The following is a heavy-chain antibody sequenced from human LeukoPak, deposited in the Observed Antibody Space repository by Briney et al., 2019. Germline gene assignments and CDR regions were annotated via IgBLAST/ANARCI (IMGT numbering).Heavy chain of an antibody. CDR2: ISYDGSNK. J-gene: IGHJ6*02. D-gene: IGHD2-2*01. CDR1: GFTFSSYA. Sequence: GGSLRLSCAASGFTFSSYAMHWVRQAPGKGLEWVAVISYDGSNKYYADSVKGRFTSSRDNSKYTLYLQMNSLRAEDTAVYYCGRGYFTSLPGPHHGMDVWGQGTTVTVSS. CDR3: GRGYFTSLPGPHHGMDV. V-gene: IGHV3-30-3*01.